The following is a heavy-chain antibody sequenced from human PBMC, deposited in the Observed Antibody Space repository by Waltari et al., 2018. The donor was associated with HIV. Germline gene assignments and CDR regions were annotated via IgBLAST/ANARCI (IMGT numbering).Heavy chain of an antibody. J-gene: IGHJ4*02. CDR3: ARGPTRYYFDN. D-gene: IGHD2-2*01. Sequence: QVQLQESGPGLVTPSETLSLTCTVPGGSFTSYSWSWIRQPPGKGLEWIGYIYYSGSTNYNPSLKSRVTISVDTSKNQFSLNVTSVTAADTAVYYCARGPTRYYFDNWGQGTLVTVSS. CDR2: IYYSGST. CDR1: GGSFTSYS. V-gene: IGHV4-59*01.